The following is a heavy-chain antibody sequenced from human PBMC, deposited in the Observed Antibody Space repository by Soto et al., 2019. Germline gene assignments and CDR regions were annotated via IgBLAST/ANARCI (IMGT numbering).Heavy chain of an antibody. V-gene: IGHV4-4*08. Sequence: PSETLSLTCTVSGASMDTYYWSWIRQSPGKGLEWIGYIYSSGTTKYNPSLKSRFTVSRDNAKNSVYLQLTSLRVEDTALYYCARGGFSYGTGIEHWGQGALVTVS. CDR3: ARGGFSYGTGIEH. D-gene: IGHD5-18*01. CDR2: IYSSGTT. CDR1: GASMDTYY. J-gene: IGHJ5*02.